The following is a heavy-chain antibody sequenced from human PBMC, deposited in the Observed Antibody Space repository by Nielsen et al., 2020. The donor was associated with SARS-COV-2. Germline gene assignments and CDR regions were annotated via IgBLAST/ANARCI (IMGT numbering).Heavy chain of an antibody. D-gene: IGHD3-22*01. J-gene: IGHJ3*02. Sequence: GGSLRLSCAASGFTFSSYGMHWVRQAPGKGLEWVSVIYSGGSTYYADSVKGRFTISRDNSKNTLYLQMNSLRAEDTAVYYCAKAHYYDSSDLRDAFDIWGQGTMVTVSS. CDR2: IYSGGST. CDR1: GFTFSSYG. V-gene: IGHV3-NL1*01. CDR3: AKAHYYDSSDLRDAFDI.